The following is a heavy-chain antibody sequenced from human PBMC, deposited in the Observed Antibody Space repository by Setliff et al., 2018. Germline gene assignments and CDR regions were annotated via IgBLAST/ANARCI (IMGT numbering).Heavy chain of an antibody. J-gene: IGHJ4*02. CDR3: ARGRNIAIRLLDS. D-gene: IGHD6-6*01. CDR2: INHSGST. CDR1: GGTFTYYY. Sequence: SETLSLTCAASGGTFTYYYWTWIRQPPGKGLEWIGEINHSGSTNYNPSLKSRATISIDTPKNQFSLNLRYVTAADTAVYYCARGRNIAIRLLDSWGQGNLVTVSS. V-gene: IGHV4-34*01.